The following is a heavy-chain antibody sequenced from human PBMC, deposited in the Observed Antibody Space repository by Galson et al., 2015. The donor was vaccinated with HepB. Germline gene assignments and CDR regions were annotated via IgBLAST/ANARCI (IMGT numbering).Heavy chain of an antibody. J-gene: IGHJ4*02. CDR1: GGTFSSYA. Sequence: SVKVSCKASGGTFSSYAISWVRQAPGQGLEWMGGIIPIFGTANDAQKFQGSVTITADESTSTAYMELSSLRSEDTAVYYCARAGGYCSGTSCYVDFDYWGQGTLVTVSS. D-gene: IGHD2-2*01. CDR2: IIPIFGTA. V-gene: IGHV1-69*13. CDR3: ARAGGYCSGTSCYVDFDY.